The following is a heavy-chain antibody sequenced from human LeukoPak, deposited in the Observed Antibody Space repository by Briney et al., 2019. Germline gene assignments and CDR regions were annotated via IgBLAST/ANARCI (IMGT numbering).Heavy chain of an antibody. CDR3: AKVSSSWYLAGPDY. J-gene: IGHJ4*02. CDR2: IDYNSDGI. D-gene: IGHD6-13*01. Sequence: HPGRSLRLSCAASGFTFDDFAMHWVRQVPGKGLEWVSGIDYNSDGIDYAASVKGRFTISRDNAKNSLYLQMNSLRTEDTALYFCAKVSSSWYLAGPDYWGQGTLVTVSS. CDR1: GFTFDDFA. V-gene: IGHV3-9*01.